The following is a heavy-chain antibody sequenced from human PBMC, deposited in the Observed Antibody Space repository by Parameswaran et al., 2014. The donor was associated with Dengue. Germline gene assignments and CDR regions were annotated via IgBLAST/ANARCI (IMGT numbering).Heavy chain of an antibody. J-gene: IGHJ5*02. CDR2: IYYSGST. Sequence: PRGKSLEWIGYIYYSGSTYYNPSLKSRVTISVDTSKNQFSLKLSSVTAADTAVYYCARTGGDILTGYYHWGQGTLVTVSS. CDR3: ARTGGDILTGYYH. V-gene: IGHV4-31*02. D-gene: IGHD3-9*01.